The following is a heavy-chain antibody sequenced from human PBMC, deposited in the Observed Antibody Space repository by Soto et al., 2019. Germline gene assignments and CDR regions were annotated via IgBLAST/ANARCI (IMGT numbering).Heavy chain of an antibody. V-gene: IGHV3-33*01. J-gene: IGHJ6*02. CDR2: IWYDESNK. Sequence: GGSLRLSCAASGFTFSTYGMHWVRQAPGKGLEWVAVIWYDESNKYYADSVKGRFTISRDNSKNTLYLQMNSLRAEDTAVYYCARDDIPGIAVAIYGMDVWGQGTTVTVS. CDR3: ARDDIPGIAVAIYGMDV. CDR1: GFTFSTYG. D-gene: IGHD6-19*01.